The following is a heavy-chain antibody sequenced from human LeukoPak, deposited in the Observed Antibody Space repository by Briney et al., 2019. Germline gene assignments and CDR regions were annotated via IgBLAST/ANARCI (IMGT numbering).Heavy chain of an antibody. CDR3: ARDQPSGSQEN. CDR2: IVPIFGTA. Sequence: GASVKVSCKASGGTFSSYAISWVRQAPGQGLEWMGGIVPIFGTANYTQKFQGRVTITTDESTSTAYMELSSLRSEDTAVYYCARDQPSGSQENWGQGTLVTVSS. D-gene: IGHD3-10*01. V-gene: IGHV1-69*05. CDR1: GGTFSSYA. J-gene: IGHJ4*02.